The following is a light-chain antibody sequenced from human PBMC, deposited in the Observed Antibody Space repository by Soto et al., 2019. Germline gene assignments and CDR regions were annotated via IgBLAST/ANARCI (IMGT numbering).Light chain of an antibody. Sequence: EIVMTQSPATLSVSPGERATLSCRASQSVSSNLAWYQQKPGQAPRLLLYDASTRATGIPARFSGSGSGTEFTINISSLQSEDFAVYYCPQYINWPPWTFGQGTKVEIK. V-gene: IGKV3-15*01. CDR2: DAS. CDR3: PQYINWPPWT. CDR1: QSVSSN. J-gene: IGKJ1*01.